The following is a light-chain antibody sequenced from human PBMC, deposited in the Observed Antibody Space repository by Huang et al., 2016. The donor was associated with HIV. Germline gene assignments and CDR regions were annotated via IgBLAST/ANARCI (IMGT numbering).Light chain of an antibody. CDR3: QQYNNWPFT. V-gene: IGKV3-15*01. CDR1: QSVSSN. CDR2: GAS. J-gene: IGKJ3*01. Sequence: EIVMTQSPATLSVSPGERATLSCRASQSVSSNLAWYQQKPGQVPRLLIYGASTRATGIPARFSGSGSGTEFTLTISSLQSEDFVVYYCQQYNNWPFTFGPGTKVDIK.